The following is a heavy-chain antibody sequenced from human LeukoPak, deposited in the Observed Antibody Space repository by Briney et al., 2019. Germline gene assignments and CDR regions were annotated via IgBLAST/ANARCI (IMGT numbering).Heavy chain of an antibody. Sequence: SVKVSCKASGGTFSSYAISWVRQAPGQGLEWMGGIIPIFGTANYAQKFQGRVTITADESTSTAYMELSSPRSEDTAVYYCARVPQRIVVVPAAHMPPYYYGMDVWGQGTTVTVSS. CDR2: IIPIFGTA. V-gene: IGHV1-69*13. D-gene: IGHD2-2*01. CDR3: ARVPQRIVVVPAAHMPPYYYGMDV. CDR1: GGTFSSYA. J-gene: IGHJ6*02.